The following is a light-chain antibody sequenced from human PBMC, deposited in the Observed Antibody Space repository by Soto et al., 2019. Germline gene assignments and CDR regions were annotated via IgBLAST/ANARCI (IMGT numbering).Light chain of an antibody. CDR2: LGS. J-gene: IGKJ5*01. Sequence: EIVMTQSPLSLPVTLGQPASISCRSSQSLVHSNGYNYLDWYLQKPGQSPQLLIYLGSNRASGVPDRFSGSGSGTDFTLKISRVEAEDVGVYYCMQALQTQNTFGQGTRLEIK. CDR1: QSLVHSNGYNY. CDR3: MQALQTQNT. V-gene: IGKV2-28*01.